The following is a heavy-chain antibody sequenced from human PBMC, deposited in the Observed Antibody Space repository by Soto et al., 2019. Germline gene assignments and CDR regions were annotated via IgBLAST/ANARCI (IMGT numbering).Heavy chain of an antibody. CDR3: ARSSGNYRPFDY. D-gene: IGHD3-22*01. CDR2: ISSGGGAI. Sequence: GGSLRLSCAASGFTFSSYEMNWVRQAPGKGLEWVSHISSGGGAIYYADSVKGRFTISRDDAKNSLYLQMNSLRLEDTALYYCARSSGNYRPFDYWGQGSPVTVSS. CDR1: GFTFSSYE. V-gene: IGHV3-48*03. J-gene: IGHJ4*02.